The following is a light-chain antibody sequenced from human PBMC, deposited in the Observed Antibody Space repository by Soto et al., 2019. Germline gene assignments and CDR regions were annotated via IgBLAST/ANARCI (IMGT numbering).Light chain of an antibody. J-gene: IGLJ2*01. CDR2: EVS. V-gene: IGLV2-8*01. CDR1: SSDVGRYNY. CDR3: SSYAGSNNLV. Sequence: QSVLTQPSSASGSPGQSVTISCTGTSSDVGRYNYVSWYQQHPGKAPKLMIYEVSKRPSGVPDRFSGSKSGNTASLTVSGLEAEDEADYYCSSYAGSNNLVFGGGTKLTVL.